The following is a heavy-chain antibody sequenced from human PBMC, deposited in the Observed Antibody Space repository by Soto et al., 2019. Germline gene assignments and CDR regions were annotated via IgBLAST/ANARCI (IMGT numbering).Heavy chain of an antibody. V-gene: IGHV3-9*01. CDR2: ISWNSGSI. J-gene: IGHJ5*02. CDR1: GFTFDDYA. Sequence: PGGSLRLSCAASGFTFDDYAMHWVRQAPGKGLEWVSGISWNSGSIGYADSVKGRFTISRDNAKNSLYLQMNSLRAEDTALYYCAKGAFFEWFRGEFDPWGQGTLVTVSS. CDR3: AKGAFFEWFRGEFDP. D-gene: IGHD3-3*02.